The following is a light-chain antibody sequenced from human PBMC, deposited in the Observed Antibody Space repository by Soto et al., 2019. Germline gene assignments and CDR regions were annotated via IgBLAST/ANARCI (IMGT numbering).Light chain of an antibody. Sequence: QSVLTQPASVSGSPGQPITISCTGTSSDVGSYNLVSWYQQHPGKVPKLMIYEVSKRPSGVSNRFSGSKSGNTASLTISGLQAEDEADYYCCSYAGSSTYVFGTGTKVPVL. CDR2: EVS. CDR3: CSYAGSSTYV. V-gene: IGLV2-23*02. CDR1: SSDVGSYNL. J-gene: IGLJ1*01.